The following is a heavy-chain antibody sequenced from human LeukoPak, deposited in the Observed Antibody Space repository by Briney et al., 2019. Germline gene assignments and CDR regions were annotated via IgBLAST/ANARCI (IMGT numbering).Heavy chain of an antibody. D-gene: IGHD6-13*01. V-gene: IGHV4-34*01. J-gene: IGHJ4*02. CDR2: TNHSGST. Sequence: PSETLSLTCAVYGGSFSGYYWSWIRQPPGKGLEWIGETNHSGSTNYNPSLKSRVTISVDTSKNQFSLKLSSVTAADTAVYYCATGVHGIAAAGDYYFDYWGQGTLVTVSS. CDR1: GGSFSGYY. CDR3: ATGVHGIAAAGDYYFDY.